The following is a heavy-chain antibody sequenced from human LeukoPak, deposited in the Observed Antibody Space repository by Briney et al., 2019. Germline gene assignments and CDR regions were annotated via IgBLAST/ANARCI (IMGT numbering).Heavy chain of an antibody. V-gene: IGHV1-2*02. Sequence: ASVKVSCKASGYTFTGYYMHWVRQAPGQGLEWMGWINPNSGGTNYAHKFQGRVTMTRDTSISTAYMELSRLRPDDTAVYYCARDDPPPAVAGLEYYFDYWGQGTLVTVSS. J-gene: IGHJ4*02. CDR3: ARDDPPPAVAGLEYYFDY. D-gene: IGHD6-19*01. CDR2: INPNSGGT. CDR1: GYTFTGYY.